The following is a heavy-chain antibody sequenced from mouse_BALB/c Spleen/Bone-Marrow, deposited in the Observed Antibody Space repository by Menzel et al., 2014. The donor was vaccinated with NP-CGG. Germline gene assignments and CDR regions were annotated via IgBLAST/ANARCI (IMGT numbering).Heavy chain of an antibody. Sequence: VQGVESGAELMKPGASVKISCKATGYTFSSYWIEWVKQRPGHGLEWIGEILPGSGSTNYNGKFKGKATLTADKSSNTAYLQLSSLTSEDSAVYYCARSDYRFDPLPYWGQGTLVTVSA. CDR1: GYTFSSYW. J-gene: IGHJ3*01. D-gene: IGHD2-14*01. CDR2: ILPGSGST. CDR3: ARSDYRFDPLPY. V-gene: IGHV1-9*01.